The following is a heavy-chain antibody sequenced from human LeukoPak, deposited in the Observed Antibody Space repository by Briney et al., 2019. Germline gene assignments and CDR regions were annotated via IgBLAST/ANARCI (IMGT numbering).Heavy chain of an antibody. D-gene: IGHD3-10*01. CDR1: GGSISSSSYY. CDR3: ARHPNRGSGRNSDDY. V-gene: IGHV4-39*01. J-gene: IGHJ4*02. Sequence: SETLSLTCTVSGGSISSSSYYWGWIRQPPGKGLEWIGSIYYSGSTYYNPSLKSRVTISVDTSKNQFSLKLSSVTAADTAVYYCARHPNRGSGRNSDDYWGQGTLVTVSS. CDR2: IYYSGST.